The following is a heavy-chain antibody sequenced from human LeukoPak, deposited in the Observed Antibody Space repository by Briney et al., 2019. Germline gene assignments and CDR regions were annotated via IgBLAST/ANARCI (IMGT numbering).Heavy chain of an antibody. CDR2: IKQDGSEK. Sequence: QPGGSLRLSCAASGFTFTSYWMIWVPQAPGKGLEWVANIKQDGSEKYYEDSVKGRFTISRDNAKNSLYLQMNSLGADHTAVYYCARDSAHSLDCWGQGTRVTVSS. CDR3: ARDSAHSLDC. V-gene: IGHV3-7*01. D-gene: IGHD2-21*01. CDR1: GFTFTSYW. J-gene: IGHJ4*02.